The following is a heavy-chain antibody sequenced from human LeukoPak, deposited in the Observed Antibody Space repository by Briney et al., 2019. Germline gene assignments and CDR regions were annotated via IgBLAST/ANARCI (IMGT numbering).Heavy chain of an antibody. CDR1: GGSISSSSYY. V-gene: IGHV4-39*01. J-gene: IGHJ3*02. D-gene: IGHD3-16*01. Sequence: SETLSLTCTVSGGSISSSSYYWGWIRQPPGKGLEWIGSIDYSGSTYYNPSLKSRVTISVDTSKNQFSLKLSSVTAADTAVYYCARTLTRSRAFDIWGQGTMVTVSS. CDR3: ARTLTRSRAFDI. CDR2: IDYSGST.